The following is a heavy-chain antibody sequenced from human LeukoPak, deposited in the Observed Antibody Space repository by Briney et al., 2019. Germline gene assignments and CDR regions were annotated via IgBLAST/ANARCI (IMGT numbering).Heavy chain of an antibody. CDR1: GFTFSSSW. J-gene: IGHJ4*02. V-gene: IGHV3-74*03. CDR2: ISPDGRST. D-gene: IGHD3-3*01. Sequence: RGPLRLSCAASGFTFSSSWMHWVRQPPGKGLVWVSRISPDGRSTTYADSVKGRFTISRDNAKNTLYLQMNTLRAEDTAVYYCAREEWYYFDRWGQGTLVTVSS. CDR3: AREEWYYFDR.